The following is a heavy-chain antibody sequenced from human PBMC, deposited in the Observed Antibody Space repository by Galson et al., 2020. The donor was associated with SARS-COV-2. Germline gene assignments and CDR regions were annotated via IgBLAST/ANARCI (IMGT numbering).Heavy chain of an antibody. CDR3: ARDMVVAATGDYYYYGMDV. J-gene: IGHJ6*02. CDR2: ISRSGSTI. D-gene: IGHD2-15*01. Sequence: GGSLRLSCAASGFTFSDYYTSWIRQAPGKGLEWVSSISRSGSTIYSADSVKGRFTISRDNAKNSLYLQMNSLRAEDTAVYYCARDMVVAATGDYYYYGMDVWGQGTTVTVSS. CDR1: GFTFSDYY. V-gene: IGHV3-11*01.